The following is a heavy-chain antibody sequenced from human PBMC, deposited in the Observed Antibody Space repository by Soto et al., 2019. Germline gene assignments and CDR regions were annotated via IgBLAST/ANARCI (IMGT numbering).Heavy chain of an antibody. D-gene: IGHD3-10*01. V-gene: IGHV3-23*01. Sequence: GGSLRPSCAASGFTFSRYAMSWVRQAPGKGLEWVSTVTGGGHTTYNADSVNGRFTISRDNSKNTLYLQMNNLRAEDTAIYYCASSSGDLDVYGMDIWGPGTTVTVSS. CDR3: ASSSGDLDVYGMDI. J-gene: IGHJ6*02. CDR2: VTGGGHTT. CDR1: GFTFSRYA.